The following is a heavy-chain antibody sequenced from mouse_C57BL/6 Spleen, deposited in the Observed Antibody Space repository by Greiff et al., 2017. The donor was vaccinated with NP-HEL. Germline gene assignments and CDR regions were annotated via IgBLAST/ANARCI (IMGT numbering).Heavy chain of an antibody. CDR1: GYTFTSYW. Sequence: QVQLQQPGAELVKPGASVKMSCKASGYTFTSYWITWVKQRPGQGLEWIGDIYPGSGSTNYNEKFKSKATLTVDKSSSTAYMQLSSLTSEDSAVYYCARDPRAMDYWGQGTSVTVSS. V-gene: IGHV1-55*01. CDR2: IYPGSGST. J-gene: IGHJ4*01. CDR3: ARDPRAMDY.